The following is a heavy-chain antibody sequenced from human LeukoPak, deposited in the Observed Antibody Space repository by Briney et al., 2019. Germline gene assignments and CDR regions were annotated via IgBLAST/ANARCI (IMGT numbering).Heavy chain of an antibody. V-gene: IGHV1-69*06. CDR1: GGTFSSSA. D-gene: IGHD3-10*01. CDR3: AMEYYGSGSYYKGYYFDY. Sequence: AASVKVSCKASGGTFSSSAISWVRQAPGQGLEWMGGIIPIFGTSNYAQKFQGRVTITADKSTSTAYMELSSLRSEDTAVYYCAMEYYGSGSYYKGYYFDYWGQGTPVTVSS. CDR2: IIPIFGTS. J-gene: IGHJ4*02.